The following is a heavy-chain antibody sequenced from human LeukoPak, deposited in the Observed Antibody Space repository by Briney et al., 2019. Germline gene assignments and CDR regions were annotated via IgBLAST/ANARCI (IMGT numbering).Heavy chain of an antibody. D-gene: IGHD1-26*01. CDR2: MNPNSGNT. CDR1: GYTFTSYD. Sequence: ASVKVSCKASGYTFTSYDINWVRQATGQGLEWMGWMNPNSGNTGYAQKFQGRVTITADESTSTAYMELSSLRSEDTAVYYCARRNRWELLLLDYWGQGTLVTVSS. CDR3: ARRNRWELLLLDY. J-gene: IGHJ4*02. V-gene: IGHV1-8*01.